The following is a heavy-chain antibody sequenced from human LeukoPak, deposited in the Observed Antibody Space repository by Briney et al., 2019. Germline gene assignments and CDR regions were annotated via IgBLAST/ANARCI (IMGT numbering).Heavy chain of an antibody. CDR3: ARDQVVTIFGGPLGY. D-gene: IGHD3-3*01. J-gene: IGHJ4*02. Sequence: GASVKVSCKASGYTFTSYDINWVRQAPGQGLEWMGWISAYNGNTNYAQKLQGRVTMTTDTSTSTAYMELRSLRSDDTAVYYCARDQVVTIFGGPLGYWGQGTLVTVSS. V-gene: IGHV1-18*01. CDR1: GYTFTSYD. CDR2: ISAYNGNT.